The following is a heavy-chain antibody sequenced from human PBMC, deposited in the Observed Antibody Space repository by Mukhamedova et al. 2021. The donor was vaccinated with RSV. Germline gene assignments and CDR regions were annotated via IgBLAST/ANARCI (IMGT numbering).Heavy chain of an antibody. CDR1: TFSGYA. CDR3: SRTRSVTTLWYFDI. V-gene: IGHV3-23*01. D-gene: IGHD1-14*01. Sequence: TFSGYAMSWVRQAPGKGLEWISVVGDSGATTYYADSVKGRFTIYRDNSKNILYLKMNSLRAEDTAVYFCSRTRSVTTLWYFDIWG. CDR2: VGDSGATT. J-gene: IGHJ2*01.